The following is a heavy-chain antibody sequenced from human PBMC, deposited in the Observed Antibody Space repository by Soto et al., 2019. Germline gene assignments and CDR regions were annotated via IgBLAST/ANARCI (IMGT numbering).Heavy chain of an antibody. D-gene: IGHD6-13*01. V-gene: IGHV4-34*01. Sequence: SEILSLTCAVYGGSFSGYYWSWIRQPPGKGLEWIGEINHSGSTNYNPSLKSRVTISVDTSKNQFSLKLSSVTAADTAVYYCATLQQLVLWGAFDIWGQGTMVTVSS. CDR2: INHSGST. CDR1: GGSFSGYY. CDR3: ATLQQLVLWGAFDI. J-gene: IGHJ3*02.